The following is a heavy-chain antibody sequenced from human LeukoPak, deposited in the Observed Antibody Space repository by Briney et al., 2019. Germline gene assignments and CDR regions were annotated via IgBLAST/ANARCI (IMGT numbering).Heavy chain of an antibody. CDR3: AIIPRAAAGPSARSPFHY. CDR2: IKQDGSDK. CDR1: GFTFSSYW. Sequence: GGSLRLSCEVSGFTFSSYWMNWVRQAPGKGLEWVANIKQDGSDKYYVDSVKGRFTVSRDNAKNSLYLQMNSLRAEDTAVYYCAIIPRAAAGPSARSPFHYWGQGTLVTVSS. D-gene: IGHD6-13*01. V-gene: IGHV3-7*01. J-gene: IGHJ4*02.